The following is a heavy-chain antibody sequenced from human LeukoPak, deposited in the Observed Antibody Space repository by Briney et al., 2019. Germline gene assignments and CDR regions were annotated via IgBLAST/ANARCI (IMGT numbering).Heavy chain of an antibody. J-gene: IGHJ4*02. CDR2: ISSSARTI. CDR1: GFTFSIYE. Sequence: GGSLRLSCVVSGFTFSIYEMNWVRQAPGKGLEWVSHISSSARTIYYADSVKGRFTISRDNAKNSLYLQMNSLRTEDTAVYYCASSTAIGYWGQGTLVTVSS. V-gene: IGHV3-48*03. CDR3: ASSTAIGY.